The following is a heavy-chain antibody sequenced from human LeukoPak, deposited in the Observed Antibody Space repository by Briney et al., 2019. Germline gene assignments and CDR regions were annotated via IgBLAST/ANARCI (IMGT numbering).Heavy chain of an antibody. CDR3: ARDPTRLGYYFDY. J-gene: IGHJ4*02. CDR2: IIPILGIA. D-gene: IGHD3-16*01. Sequence: SVKVSCKASGGTFSSYAISWVRQAPGQGLEWMGRIIPILGIANYAQKFQGRVTITADKSTGTAYMELSSLRSEDTAVYYCARDPTRLGYYFDYWGQGTLVTVSS. V-gene: IGHV1-69*04. CDR1: GGTFSSYA.